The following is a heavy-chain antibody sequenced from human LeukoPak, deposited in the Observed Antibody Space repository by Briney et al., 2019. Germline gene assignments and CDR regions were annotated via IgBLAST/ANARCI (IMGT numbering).Heavy chain of an antibody. CDR3: AKDHDYVWGSYHDHYYFDY. CDR2: IRYDGSNK. V-gene: IGHV3-30*02. D-gene: IGHD3-16*02. CDR1: GFTFSSSW. Sequence: GGSLRLSCAASGFTFSSSWMSWVRQAPGKGLEWVAFIRYDGSNKYYADSVKGRFTISRDNSKNTLYLQMNSLRAGDTAVYYCAKDHDYVWGSYHDHYYFDYWGQGTLVTVSS. J-gene: IGHJ4*02.